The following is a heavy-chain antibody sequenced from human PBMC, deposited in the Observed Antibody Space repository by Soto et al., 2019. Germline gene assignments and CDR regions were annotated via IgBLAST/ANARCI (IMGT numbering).Heavy chain of an antibody. CDR3: ARQAAGDIVLMVYATAYYFDY. V-gene: IGHV4-39*01. Sequence: QLQLQESGPGLVKPSETLSLTCTVSGGSISSSSYYWGWIRQPPGKGLEWIGSIYYSGSTYYNPSLKSRVTISVDTSKNQFSLKLSSVTAADTAVYYCARQAAGDIVLMVYATAYYFDYWGQGTLVTVSS. CDR1: GGSISSSSYY. CDR2: IYYSGST. J-gene: IGHJ4*02. D-gene: IGHD2-8*01.